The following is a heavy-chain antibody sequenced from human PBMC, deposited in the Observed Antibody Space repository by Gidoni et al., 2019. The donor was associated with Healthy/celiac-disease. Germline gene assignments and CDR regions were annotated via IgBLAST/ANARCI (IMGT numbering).Heavy chain of an antibody. CDR3: AKDRGRTYGMDV. Sequence: EVQLVESGGGLVQPGWSLRLSCAASGFTFDDYAMHWVRQAPGKGLEWVSGISWNSGSIGYADSVKGRFTISRDNAKNSLYLQMNSLRAEDTALYYCAKDRGRTYGMDVWGQGTTVTVSS. CDR2: ISWNSGSI. V-gene: IGHV3-9*01. CDR1: GFTFDDYA. J-gene: IGHJ6*02. D-gene: IGHD1-1*01.